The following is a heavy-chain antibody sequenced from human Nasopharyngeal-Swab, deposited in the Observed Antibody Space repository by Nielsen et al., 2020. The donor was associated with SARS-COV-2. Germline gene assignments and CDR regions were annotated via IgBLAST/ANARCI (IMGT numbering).Heavy chain of an antibody. CDR2: IKQDGSEK. Sequence: EALKISCAASGFTFSSYWMSWVRQAPGKGLEWVANIKQDGSEKYYVDSVKGRFTISRDNAKNSLYLQMNSLRAEDTAVYYCARDSFSRVGAAGSSHYYYCGMDVWGQGTTVTVSS. CDR1: GFTFSSYW. CDR3: ARDSFSRVGAAGSSHYYYCGMDV. D-gene: IGHD6-13*01. V-gene: IGHV3-7*01. J-gene: IGHJ6*02.